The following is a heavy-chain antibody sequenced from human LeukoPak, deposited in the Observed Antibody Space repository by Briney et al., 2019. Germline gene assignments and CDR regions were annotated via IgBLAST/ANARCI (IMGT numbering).Heavy chain of an antibody. D-gene: IGHD3-9*01. J-gene: IGHJ3*02. CDR1: GGTFSSYA. CDR2: IIPIFGTA. CDR3: ASHYDILTGAQRSNDAFDI. V-gene: IGHV1-69*13. Sequence: GASVKVSCKASGGTFSSYAISWVRQAPGQGPEWMGGIIPIFGTANYAQKFQGRVTITADESTSTAYMELSSLRSEDTAVYYCASHYDILTGAQRSNDAFDIWGQGTMVTVSS.